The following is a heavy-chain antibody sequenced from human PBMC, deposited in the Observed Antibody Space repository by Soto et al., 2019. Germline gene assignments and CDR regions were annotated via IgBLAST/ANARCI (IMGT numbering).Heavy chain of an antibody. Sequence: AASGFTFSSYAMSWVRQAPGKGLEWVSAISGSGGSTYYADSVKGRFTISRDNSKNTLYLQMNSLRAEDTAVYYCAEWGRDDSSGYYDSVGAGGYFDYWGQGTLVTVSS. CDR2: ISGSGGST. CDR3: AEWGRDDSSGYYDSVGAGGYFDY. D-gene: IGHD3-22*01. V-gene: IGHV3-23*01. CDR1: GFTFSSYA. J-gene: IGHJ4*02.